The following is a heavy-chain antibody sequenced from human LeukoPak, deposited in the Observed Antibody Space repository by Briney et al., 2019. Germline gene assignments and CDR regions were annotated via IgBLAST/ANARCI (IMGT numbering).Heavy chain of an antibody. V-gene: IGHV4-39*01. CDR2: IYYSGAT. J-gene: IGHJ4*02. Sequence: SETLSLTCTVSGGSITSSSYYWGWVRQPPGKGLEWIGTIYYSGATYFNPSLKRRVTISVDTSKNQFSLNLNSVTAADTAVYCCARQIRETTVTQQGSFDFWGQGTLVTVST. CDR1: GGSITSSSYY. CDR3: ARQIRETTVTQQGSFDF. D-gene: IGHD4-17*01.